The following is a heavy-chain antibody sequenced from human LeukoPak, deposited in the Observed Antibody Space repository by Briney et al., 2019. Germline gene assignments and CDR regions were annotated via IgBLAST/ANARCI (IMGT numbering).Heavy chain of an antibody. J-gene: IGHJ4*02. V-gene: IGHV3-23*01. D-gene: IGHD3-22*01. CDR1: GFSFTNYA. CDR3: ANLPYDSSGCWAYFDN. CDR2: IGGSGGNT. Sequence: GGSLRLSCAASGFSFTNYAMSWVRQAPGKGLEWVSGIGGSGGNTYYADSVKGRFTISGDSSKNVLYLQMNSLRAEDTAVYYCANLPYDSSGCWAYFDNWGQGTLVTVSS.